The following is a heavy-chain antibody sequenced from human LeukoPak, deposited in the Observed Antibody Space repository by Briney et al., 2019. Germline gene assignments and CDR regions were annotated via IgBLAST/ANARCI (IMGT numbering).Heavy chain of an antibody. Sequence: SETLSLTCTVSGGSISSYYWSWIRQPPGKGLEWLGYIYYSGSTKYNPSLTSRVAISVDTSKNQFSLKLSSVTAADTAVYYCARDRSGVGYSFDYWGQGTLVTVSS. CDR2: IYYSGST. CDR1: GGSISSYY. J-gene: IGHJ4*02. D-gene: IGHD5-12*01. V-gene: IGHV4-59*01. CDR3: ARDRSGVGYSFDY.